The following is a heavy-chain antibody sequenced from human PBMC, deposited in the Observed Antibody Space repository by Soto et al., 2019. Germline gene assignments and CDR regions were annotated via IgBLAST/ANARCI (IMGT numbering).Heavy chain of an antibody. Sequence: SETLSLTCTVTGGTLSCYYWTWIRQSAGGGLEWIGRIYSSGSTNYNPSLKSRVTISVDTSKNQFSLKLSSVTAADTAVYYCARGLIAARNLDYWGQGTLVTVSS. D-gene: IGHD6-6*01. V-gene: IGHV4-4*07. CDR3: ARGLIAARNLDY. CDR1: GGTLSCYY. J-gene: IGHJ4*02. CDR2: IYSSGST.